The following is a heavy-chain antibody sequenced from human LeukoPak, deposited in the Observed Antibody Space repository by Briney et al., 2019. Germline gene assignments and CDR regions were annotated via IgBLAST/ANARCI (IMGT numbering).Heavy chain of an antibody. D-gene: IGHD2-2*01. CDR2: ISSSSSTI. CDR3: ARLGYCSSTSCSPFDY. J-gene: IGHJ4*02. V-gene: IGHV3-48*01. CDR1: GFTFSSYS. Sequence: GGSLRLSCSASGFTFSSYSMNWVRQAPGKGLEWVSYISSSSSTIYYADSVKGRSTISRDNAKNSLYLQMNSLRAEDTAVYYCARLGYCSSTSCSPFDYWGQGTLVTVSS.